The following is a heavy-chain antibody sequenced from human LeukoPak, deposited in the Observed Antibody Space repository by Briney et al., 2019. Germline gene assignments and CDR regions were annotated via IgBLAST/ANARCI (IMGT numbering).Heavy chain of an antibody. D-gene: IGHD3-22*01. Sequence: SETLSLTCTVSGYSISSGYYWGWIRQPPGKGLEWIGSIYYSGSTYYNPSLKSRVTISVDTSKNQFSLKLSSVTAADTAVYYCARESNYDSSGYYGPYYYYYYMDVWGKGTTVTVSS. CDR2: IYYSGST. J-gene: IGHJ6*03. V-gene: IGHV4-38-2*02. CDR3: ARESNYDSSGYYGPYYYYYYMDV. CDR1: GYSISSGYY.